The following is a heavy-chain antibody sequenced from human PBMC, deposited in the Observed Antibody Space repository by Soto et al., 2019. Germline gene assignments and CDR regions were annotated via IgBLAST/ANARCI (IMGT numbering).Heavy chain of an antibody. CDR1: AGTPSREW. Sequence: RLPCAGSAGTPSREWMLLCRHPLEKGLKWVANIKQDGSEKYYVDSVKGRFTISRDNAKNSLYLQMNSLRAEDTAVYYCASFFFNDA. V-gene: IGHV3-7*01. J-gene: IGHJ3*01. D-gene: IGHD3-3*01. CDR2: IKQDGSEK. CDR3: ASFFFNDA.